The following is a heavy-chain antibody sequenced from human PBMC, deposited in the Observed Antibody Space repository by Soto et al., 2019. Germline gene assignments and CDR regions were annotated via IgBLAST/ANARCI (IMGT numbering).Heavy chain of an antibody. V-gene: IGHV5-10-1*01. CDR2: IDPSDSYT. CDR1: GYSFTSYW. CDR3: ATKKETAMVTSYYYGMDV. Sequence: PGESLKISCKGSGYSFTSYWISWVRQMPGKGLEWMGRIDPSDSYTNYSPSFQGHVTISADKSISTAYLQWSSLKASDTAMYYCATKKETAMVTSYYYGMDVWGQGTTVTVSS. J-gene: IGHJ6*02. D-gene: IGHD5-18*01.